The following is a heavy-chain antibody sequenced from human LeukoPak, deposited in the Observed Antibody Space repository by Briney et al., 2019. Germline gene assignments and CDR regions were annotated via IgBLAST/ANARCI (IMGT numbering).Heavy chain of an antibody. V-gene: IGHV4-34*01. CDR1: GGSFSGYS. CDR3: ASQDRREGLDY. D-gene: IGHD1-26*01. CDR2: IYYSGST. Sequence: SETLSLTCAVYGGSFSGYSWSCIRQPPGKGLEWIGSIYYSGSTYYNPSLKSRVTIPVDTSKNQFSLKLSSVTAADTAVYYCASQDRREGLDYWGQGTLVTVSS. J-gene: IGHJ4*02.